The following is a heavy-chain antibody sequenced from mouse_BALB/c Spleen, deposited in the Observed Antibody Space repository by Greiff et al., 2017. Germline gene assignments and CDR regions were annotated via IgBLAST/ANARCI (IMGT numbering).Heavy chain of an antibody. CDR2: IWAGGST. J-gene: IGHJ2*01. D-gene: IGHD1-2*01. CDR1: GFSLTSYG. V-gene: IGHV2-9*02. Sequence: VKLMESGPGLVAPSQSLSITCTVSGFSLTSYGVHWVRQPPGKGLEWLGVIWAGGSTNYNSALMSRLSISKDNSKSQVFLKMNSLQTDDTAMYYCAREGSLLRLPYYFDYWGQGTTLTVSS. CDR3: AREGSLLRLPYYFDY.